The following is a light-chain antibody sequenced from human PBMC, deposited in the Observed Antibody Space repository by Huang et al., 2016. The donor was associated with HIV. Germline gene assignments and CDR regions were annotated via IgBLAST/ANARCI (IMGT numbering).Light chain of an antibody. CDR3: QQRSNWPLVT. V-gene: IGKV3-11*01. J-gene: IGKJ4*01. CDR2: DAA. Sequence: DIVLTQSPATLSLSPGERAILSCRASQSINYYLAWSQQKPGQSPRLLIYDAASRATGIPARFSGSGSGTDFTLTISSLEPEDFALYYCQQRSNWPLVTFGGGTKVETK. CDR1: QSINYY.